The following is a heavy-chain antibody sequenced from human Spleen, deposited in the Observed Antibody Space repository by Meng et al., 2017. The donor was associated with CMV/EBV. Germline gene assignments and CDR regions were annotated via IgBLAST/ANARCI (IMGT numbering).Heavy chain of an antibody. CDR2: ISSSSSYI. V-gene: IGHV3-21*01. CDR1: GFTFSSYE. Sequence: GGSLRLSCAASGFTFSSYEMNWVRQAPGKGLGWVSSISSSSSYIYYADSVKGRFTISRDNAKNSLYLQMNSLRAEDTAVYYCARDLVGATTSYGMDVWGQGTTVTVSS. J-gene: IGHJ6*02. CDR3: ARDLVGATTSYGMDV. D-gene: IGHD1-26*01.